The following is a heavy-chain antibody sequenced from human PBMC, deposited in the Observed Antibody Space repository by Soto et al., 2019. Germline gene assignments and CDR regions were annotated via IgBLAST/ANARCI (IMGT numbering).Heavy chain of an antibody. Sequence: GGSLRLSCAASGFTFSSYSMNWVRQAPGKRLERVSGIIWNSGSIGYADSVKGRFTISRDNAKNSLYLQMNSLRAEDTALYYCAKDIAHYCTNGVCPDAFDIWGQGTMVTVSS. CDR2: IIWNSGSI. D-gene: IGHD2-8*01. V-gene: IGHV3-9*01. CDR1: GFTFSSYS. CDR3: AKDIAHYCTNGVCPDAFDI. J-gene: IGHJ3*02.